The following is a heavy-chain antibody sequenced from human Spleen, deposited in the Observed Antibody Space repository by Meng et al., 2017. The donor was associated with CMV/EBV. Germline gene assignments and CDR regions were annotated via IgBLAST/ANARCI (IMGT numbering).Heavy chain of an antibody. Sequence: TVSGGSISSGGHYWNWIRQHPGKGLEWIGYIYYSGSTYYNPSLKSRVTMSLDTSNNQFSLNLSSLTAADTAVYYCARASGSTVTFDYWGQGTLVTVSS. CDR1: GGSISSGGHY. CDR2: IYYSGST. V-gene: IGHV4-31*03. J-gene: IGHJ4*02. CDR3: ARASGSTVTFDY. D-gene: IGHD4-17*01.